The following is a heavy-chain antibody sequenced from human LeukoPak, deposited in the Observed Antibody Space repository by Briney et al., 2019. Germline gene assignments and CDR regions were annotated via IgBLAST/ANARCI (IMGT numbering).Heavy chain of an antibody. CDR1: GGSISSVNYY. D-gene: IGHD2/OR15-2a*01. CDR3: ARARNRGHPHHINWFDP. J-gene: IGHJ5*02. V-gene: IGHV4-39*01. Sequence: PSETLSLTCTVSGGSISSVNYYWGWIRQPPGKGLEWIGSIYYSGTTYYNPSLKSRVTISVDTSKNQFSLKLSSVTAADTAVYYCARARNRGHPHHINWFDPWGQGTLVTVSS. CDR2: IYYSGTT.